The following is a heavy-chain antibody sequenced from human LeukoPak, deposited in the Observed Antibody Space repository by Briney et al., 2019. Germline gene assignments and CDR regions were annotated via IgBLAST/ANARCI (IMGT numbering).Heavy chain of an antibody. Sequence: PGGSQRLSCAASGFTFSSHLMTWLRQAPGKGLEWVANIYQDGREKYYVTSVRGRFTISRDNAKNSLYLQMDSLRAEDTGVYYCASERPSSSWYDYWGQGTLVTVSS. V-gene: IGHV3-7*01. D-gene: IGHD6-13*01. CDR2: IYQDGREK. CDR1: GFTFSSHL. CDR3: ASERPSSSWYDY. J-gene: IGHJ4*02.